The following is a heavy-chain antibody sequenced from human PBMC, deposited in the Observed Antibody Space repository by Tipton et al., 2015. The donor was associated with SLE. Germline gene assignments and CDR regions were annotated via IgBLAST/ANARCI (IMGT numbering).Heavy chain of an antibody. CDR3: AGWGGVTYP. J-gene: IGHJ4*02. CDR2: IYTSGTT. Sequence: TLSLTCTVSGGSISSGSYYWSWIRQPAGKGLEWVGHIYTSGTTNYNPSLKSRVTVSVDTAKNPFSLKLTSVTAADTAVYYCAGWGGVTYPWGQGTLVTVSS. D-gene: IGHD2-21*02. CDR1: GGSISSGSYY. V-gene: IGHV4-61*09.